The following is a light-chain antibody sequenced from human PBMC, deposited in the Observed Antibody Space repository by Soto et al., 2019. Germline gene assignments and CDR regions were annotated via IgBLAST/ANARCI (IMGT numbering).Light chain of an antibody. CDR3: QSYDSSLSGYV. V-gene: IGLV1-40*01. CDR1: SSNIGAGYD. J-gene: IGLJ1*01. Sequence: QSVLTQPPSVSGAPGQRVTISCTGSSSNIGAGYDVHWYQQLPGTAPKVLIYGNSNRPSGVPDRFSGSKSGTSASLAITGLQADDAADYYCQSYDSSLSGYVFGTGTKVTVL. CDR2: GNS.